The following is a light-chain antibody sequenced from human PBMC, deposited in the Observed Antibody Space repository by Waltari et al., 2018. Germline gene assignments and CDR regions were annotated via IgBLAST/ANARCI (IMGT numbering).Light chain of an antibody. Sequence: PAPPPIAPPTGAPRSCRAIQSVSRYLAWYQQKPGKAPRLLIYDASNRATGIPVRFSGSGSGTDFTLTISSLGPEDFAVYYCLQHSNWPRFTFGPGTKVDIK. CDR1: QSVSRY. J-gene: IGKJ3*01. CDR3: LQHSNWPRFT. V-gene: IGKV3-11*01. CDR2: DAS.